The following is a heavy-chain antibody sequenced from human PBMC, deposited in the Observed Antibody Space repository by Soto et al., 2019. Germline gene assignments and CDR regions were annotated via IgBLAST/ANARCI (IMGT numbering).Heavy chain of an antibody. CDR2: IYHGGST. Sequence: SETLSLTCTVSGGSISSYYWSWIRQPPGKGLEWIGSIYHGGSTYYNPSLNSRVALSIDMTNNHVSLILNSVTAADTAVYYCARVGPWVPYYYDSSPYTFENWFDPWGQGTLVTVSS. CDR1: GGSISSYY. D-gene: IGHD3-22*01. V-gene: IGHV4-59*08. J-gene: IGHJ5*02. CDR3: ARVGPWVPYYYDSSPYTFENWFDP.